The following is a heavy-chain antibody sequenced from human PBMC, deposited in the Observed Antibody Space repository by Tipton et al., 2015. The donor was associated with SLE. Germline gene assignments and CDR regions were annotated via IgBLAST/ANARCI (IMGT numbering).Heavy chain of an antibody. CDR2: IYDSGST. CDR1: GGSISTGGSY. J-gene: IGHJ1*01. D-gene: IGHD2/OR15-2a*01. Sequence: TLSLTCTVSGGSISTGGSYWSWIRQHPGKGLEWIGFIYDSGSTYYSPSLKSRVTISMDTSKNQFSLNLISVTAADTAVYYCARGNWEYFQHWGQGTLVTVSS. CDR3: ARGNWEYFQH. V-gene: IGHV4-31*03.